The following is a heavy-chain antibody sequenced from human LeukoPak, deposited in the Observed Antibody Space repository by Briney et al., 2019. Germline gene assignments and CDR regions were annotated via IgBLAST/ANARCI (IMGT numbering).Heavy chain of an antibody. CDR2: IYSGGST. Sequence: GGSLRLSCAASGFTVSSNYMSWVRQAPGKGLEWVSVIYSGGSTYYADSVKGRFTISRDNSKNTLYLQMNSLRAEDTAVYYCARAGTYDFWSGPENYYYYMDVWGKGTTVTVSS. D-gene: IGHD3-3*01. CDR1: GFTVSSNY. J-gene: IGHJ6*03. CDR3: ARAGTYDFWSGPENYYYYMDV. V-gene: IGHV3-53*01.